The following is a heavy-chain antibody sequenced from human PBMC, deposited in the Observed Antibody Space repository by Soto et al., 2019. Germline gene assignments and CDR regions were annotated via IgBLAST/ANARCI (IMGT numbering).Heavy chain of an antibody. CDR3: ARAERIGGWYWGRTLYNWFDP. V-gene: IGHV1-18*01. Sequence: ASVKVSCKASGYTFSGFYMHWVRQAPGQGLEWMGWISVFNGQTKSAQKVQGRVTMTTDTSTSTAYMELRSLRSDDTAVYYCARAERIGGWYWGRTLYNWFDPWGQGALVTVSS. J-gene: IGHJ5*02. CDR2: ISVFNGQT. D-gene: IGHD6-19*01. CDR1: GYTFSGFY.